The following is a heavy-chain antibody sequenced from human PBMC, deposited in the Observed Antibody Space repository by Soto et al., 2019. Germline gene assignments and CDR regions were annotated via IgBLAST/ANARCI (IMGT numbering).Heavy chain of an antibody. D-gene: IGHD6-13*01. CDR3: AKDTQQLVYFDY. J-gene: IGHJ4*02. V-gene: IGHV3-23*01. CDR2: ISGSGGST. Sequence: EVQLLESGGGLVQPGGSLRLSCAASGFTFSSYAMSWVRQAPGKGLEWVSAISGSGGSTYYADSVNGGCTISSDNSKNTLYLQMNSMSAEDTAVYYCAKDTQQLVYFDYWGQGTLVTVSS. CDR1: GFTFSSYA.